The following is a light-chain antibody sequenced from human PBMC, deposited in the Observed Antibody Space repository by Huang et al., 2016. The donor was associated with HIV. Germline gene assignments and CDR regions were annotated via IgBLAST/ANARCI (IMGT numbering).Light chain of an antibody. V-gene: IGKV1-39*01. CDR1: HPINTY. CDR3: QQSHDKFWT. Sequence: GDRVTITCRSSHPINTYLNWYQQKPGEAPRLLVFASSNLQDGVPSRFSGRGSGTDFTLTITSLQPEDSATYYCQQSHDKFWTFGQGTKVEI. J-gene: IGKJ1*01. CDR2: ASS.